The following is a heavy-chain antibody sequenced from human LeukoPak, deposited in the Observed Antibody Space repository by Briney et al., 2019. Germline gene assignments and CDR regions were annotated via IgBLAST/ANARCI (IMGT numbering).Heavy chain of an antibody. CDR2: ISAYNGNT. J-gene: IGHJ6*03. Sequence: ASVKVSCKASGYTFTSYGISWVRQAPGQGLEWMEWISAYNGNTNYAQKLQGRVTMTTDTSTSTAYMELRSLRSDDTAVYYCARGPEKEDIVVVPAATYYYYYYMDVWGKGTTVTVSS. CDR1: GYTFTSYG. D-gene: IGHD2-2*01. CDR3: ARGPEKEDIVVVPAATYYYYYYMDV. V-gene: IGHV1-18*01.